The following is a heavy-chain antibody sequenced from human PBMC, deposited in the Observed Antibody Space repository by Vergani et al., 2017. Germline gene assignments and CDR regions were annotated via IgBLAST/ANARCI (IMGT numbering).Heavy chain of an antibody. Sequence: VQLVESGGGLVQPGGSLRLSCEASGFSFPGYAMSWVRQAPGKGLEWVSSVSGSSATPYYADSVKGRFIISRDNSKNTLHLQMNSLRADDTAAYYCTKGSRRYTGYFFDYWGQGTLATVSS. CDR3: TKGSRRYTGYFFDY. J-gene: IGHJ4*02. V-gene: IGHV3-23*04. D-gene: IGHD5-12*01. CDR1: GFSFPGYA. CDR2: VSGSSATP.